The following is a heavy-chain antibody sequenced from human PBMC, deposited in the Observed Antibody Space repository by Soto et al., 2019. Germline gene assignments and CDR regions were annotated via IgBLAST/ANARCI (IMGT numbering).Heavy chain of an antibody. Sequence: SETLSLTCTVSGGSFSGYFWTWIRQPPGKGLEWLAEINHSGITNYNPSVESRVSMSVDTSKNQFSLRLYSVTAADTAVYYCVIGPYNYNSRYFDDWGQGTPVTGS. CDR1: GGSFSGYF. J-gene: IGHJ4*02. V-gene: IGHV4-34*01. CDR2: INHSGIT. D-gene: IGHD1-1*01. CDR3: VIGPYNYNSRYFDD.